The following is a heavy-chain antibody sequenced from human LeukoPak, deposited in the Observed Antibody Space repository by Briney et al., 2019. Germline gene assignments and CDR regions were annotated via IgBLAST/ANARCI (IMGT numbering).Heavy chain of an antibody. V-gene: IGHV1-69*13. Sequence: ASVKVSCKASGGTFSSYAISWVRQAPGQGLEWMGGIIPIFGTANYAQKFQGRVTITADESTSTAYMELSSLRSEDTAVYYCARVPGIAAVRGPYYFDYWGQGTLVTVSS. D-gene: IGHD6-13*01. CDR1: GGTFSSYA. CDR3: ARVPGIAAVRGPYYFDY. CDR2: IIPIFGTA. J-gene: IGHJ4*02.